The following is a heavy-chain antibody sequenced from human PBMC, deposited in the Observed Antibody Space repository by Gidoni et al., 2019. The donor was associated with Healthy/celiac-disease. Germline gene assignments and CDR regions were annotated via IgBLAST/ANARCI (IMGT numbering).Heavy chain of an antibody. Sequence: QVQLVESGGGVVQPWRSLRLSCAASGFTFSSYGMHWVRQAPGKGLEWVAVIWYDGSNKYYADSVKGRFTISRDNSKNTLYLQMNSLRAEDTAVYYCAREHRGLVGASLLPLPEDAFDIWGQGTMVTVSS. CDR3: AREHRGLVGASLLPLPEDAFDI. CDR1: GFTFSSYG. D-gene: IGHD1-26*01. CDR2: IWYDGSNK. V-gene: IGHV3-33*01. J-gene: IGHJ3*02.